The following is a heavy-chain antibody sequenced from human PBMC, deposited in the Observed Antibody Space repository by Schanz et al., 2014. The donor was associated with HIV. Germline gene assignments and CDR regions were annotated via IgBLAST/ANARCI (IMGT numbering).Heavy chain of an antibody. J-gene: IGHJ3*02. V-gene: IGHV1-2*02. D-gene: IGHD6-6*01. Sequence: QVSLVQSGAEVKKPGASVRVSCEASGYDFGYLDINWVRQAPGQGLEWLGGINTRTGDTIYAERLQGRVTLTRDTSINTAYMTLSRLGSDDTAVYFCARGLKDSSSSEAFHIWGQGTMVTVSS. CDR3: ARGLKDSSSSEAFHI. CDR1: GYDFGYLD. CDR2: INTRTGDT.